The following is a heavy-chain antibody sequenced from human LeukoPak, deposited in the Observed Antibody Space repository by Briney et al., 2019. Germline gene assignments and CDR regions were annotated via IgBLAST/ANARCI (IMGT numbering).Heavy chain of an antibody. CDR3: ARHGGYHSPIDY. J-gene: IGHJ4*02. CDR1: GGSISSYY. V-gene: IGHV4-59*08. D-gene: IGHD3-22*01. Sequence: SETLSLTCTVSGGSISSYYWSWIRQSPGKGLEWIGYIYYSGTTNYNPSLKSRVTISVDTSKNQFSLKLTSVTAADTAVYYCARHGGYHSPIDYWGRGTLVTVSS. CDR2: IYYSGTT.